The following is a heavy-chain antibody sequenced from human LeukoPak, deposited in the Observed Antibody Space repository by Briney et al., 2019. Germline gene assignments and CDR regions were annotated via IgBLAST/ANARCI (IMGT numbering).Heavy chain of an antibody. CDR1: GFSISTYA. V-gene: IGHV3-23*01. CDR2: IVGSGDT. CDR3: AKDAVYGDGYWEFDY. J-gene: IGHJ4*02. Sequence: GGSLRLSCAASGFSISTYAMSWVRQAPGKGLEWVSGIVGSGDTYYADAVKGRFTISKDNSKNIVYLQMNSLRAEDTAVYYCAKDAVYGDGYWEFDYWGQGNLVTVSS. D-gene: IGHD5-24*01.